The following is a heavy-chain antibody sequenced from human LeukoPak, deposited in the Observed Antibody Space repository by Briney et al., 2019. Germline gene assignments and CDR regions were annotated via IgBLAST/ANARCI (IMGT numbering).Heavy chain of an antibody. J-gene: IGHJ4*02. CDR3: VTDRSGSYDY. CDR1: GASIRSFY. V-gene: IGHV4-4*07. Sequence: SETLSLTCTVSGASIRSFYWSWIRQPAGKGLEWIGRIYTSGGTNYNPSLKSRVTMSIDTSKNQFSLKLYSVTAADTAVYYCVTDRSGSYDYWGQGILVTVSS. D-gene: IGHD1-26*01. CDR2: IYTSGGT.